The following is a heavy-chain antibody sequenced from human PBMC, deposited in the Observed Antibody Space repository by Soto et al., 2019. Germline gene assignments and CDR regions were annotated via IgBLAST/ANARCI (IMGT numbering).Heavy chain of an antibody. V-gene: IGHV1-2*02. D-gene: IGHD6-19*01. J-gene: IGHJ5*02. Sequence: GASVKVSCKASGYTFTGYYMHWVRQAPGQGLEWMGWINPNSGGTNYAQKFQGRVTMTRDTSISTAYMELSRLRSDDTAVYYCARSKPWPAKYKWFDPWGQGTLVTVSS. CDR3: ARSKPWPAKYKWFDP. CDR1: GYTFTGYY. CDR2: INPNSGGT.